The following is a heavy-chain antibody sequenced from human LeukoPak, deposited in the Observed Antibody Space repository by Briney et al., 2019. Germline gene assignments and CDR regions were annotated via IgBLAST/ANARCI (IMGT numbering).Heavy chain of an antibody. CDR2: INHSGST. Sequence: SETLSLTCAVYGGSFSGYYWSWIRQPPGKGLEWIGEINHSGSTNYNPSLKSRATISVDTSKNQFSLKLSSVTAADTAVYYCARVGSGLRYFDWLLYYDYWGQGTLVTVSS. J-gene: IGHJ4*02. V-gene: IGHV4-34*01. CDR3: ARVGSGLRYFDWLLYYDY. CDR1: GGSFSGYY. D-gene: IGHD3-9*01.